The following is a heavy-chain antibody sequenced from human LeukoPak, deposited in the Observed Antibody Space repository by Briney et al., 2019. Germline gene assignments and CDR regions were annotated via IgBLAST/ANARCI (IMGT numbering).Heavy chain of an antibody. CDR2: INPNSGGT. Sequence: ASVKVSCKASGYTFSGYHMHWVRQAPGQGLEWMGWINPNSGGTNYAQKFQGTVTMTRDTSISTAYMELSRLRSDDTAVYYCARGGEGAAIDYFDYWGQGTLVTVSS. D-gene: IGHD3-10*01. CDR1: GYTFSGYH. CDR3: ARGGEGAAIDYFDY. J-gene: IGHJ4*02. V-gene: IGHV1-2*02.